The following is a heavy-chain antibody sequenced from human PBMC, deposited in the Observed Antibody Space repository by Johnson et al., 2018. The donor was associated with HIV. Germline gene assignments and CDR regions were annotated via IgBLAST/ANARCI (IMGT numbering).Heavy chain of an antibody. V-gene: IGHV3-30-3*01. CDR3: ARDRGLYNWNDPGAFDM. J-gene: IGHJ3*02. D-gene: IGHD1-1*01. Sequence: QVQLVESGGGVVQPEKSLRLSCAAAGFSFNTYSMHWVRQAPGKGLEWVALISDDGTKKYYVASVKGRFTISRANSESSLYLQMDSLRPEDTAIYFCARDRGLYNWNDPGAFDMWGQGTMVTVSS. CDR2: ISDDGTKK. CDR1: GFSFNTYS.